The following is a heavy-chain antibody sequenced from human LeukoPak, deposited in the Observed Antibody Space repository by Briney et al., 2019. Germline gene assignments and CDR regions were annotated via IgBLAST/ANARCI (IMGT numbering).Heavy chain of an antibody. V-gene: IGHV3-21*01. CDR1: GGSISSSN. Sequence: ETLSLTCAVSGGSISSSNWWSWVRQPPGKGLEWISSISSSSSYIYYADSVKGRFTISRDNAKNSLYLQMNSLRAEDTAVYYCAGGSYGMDVWGQGTTVTVCS. D-gene: IGHD3-16*01. CDR2: ISSSSSYI. CDR3: AGGSYGMDV. J-gene: IGHJ6*02.